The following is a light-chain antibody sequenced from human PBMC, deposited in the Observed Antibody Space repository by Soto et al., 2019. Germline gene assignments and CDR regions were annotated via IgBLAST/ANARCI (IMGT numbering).Light chain of an antibody. CDR2: AAS. J-gene: IGKJ4*01. CDR3: QQANSFPLT. V-gene: IGKV1-12*01. Sequence: DIQMTQSPSSVSASVGDRVTITCRASQAIGTWLAWYQQKPGGAPKLLIYAASSLQSGVPSRFSGSGSGTDFTLTISSLQPADFATYYCQQANSFPLTFGGGTKVEIK. CDR1: QAIGTW.